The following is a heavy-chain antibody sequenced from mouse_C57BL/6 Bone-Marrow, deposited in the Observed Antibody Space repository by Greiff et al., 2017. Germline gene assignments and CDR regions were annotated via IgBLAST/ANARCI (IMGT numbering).Heavy chain of an antibody. Sequence: VQLQQSGPELVKPGASVKISCKASGYAFSSSWMNWVKQRPGKGLEWIGRIYPGDGDTNYNGQFKGKATLTADKSSSTAYMQLSSLTSEDSAVYFCARGAIYYGNFFAYWGQGTLVTVSA. CDR3: ARGAIYYGNFFAY. CDR1: GYAFSSSW. J-gene: IGHJ3*01. V-gene: IGHV1-82*01. CDR2: IYPGDGDT. D-gene: IGHD2-1*01.